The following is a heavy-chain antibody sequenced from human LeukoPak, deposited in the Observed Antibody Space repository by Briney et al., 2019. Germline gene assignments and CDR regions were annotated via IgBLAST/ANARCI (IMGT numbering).Heavy chain of an antibody. CDR2: IIPIFGTA. J-gene: IGHJ6*03. CDR1: GGTFSSYA. D-gene: IGHD5-18*01. V-gene: IGHV1-69*05. CDR3: ARDARGYSYGYYYYYYIDV. Sequence: ASVKVSCKASGGTFSSYAIRWVRQAPGQGLEWMGGIIPIFGTANYAQKFQGRVTITTDESTSTAYMELSSLRSEDTAVYYCARDARGYSYGYYYYYYIDVWGKGTTVTVSS.